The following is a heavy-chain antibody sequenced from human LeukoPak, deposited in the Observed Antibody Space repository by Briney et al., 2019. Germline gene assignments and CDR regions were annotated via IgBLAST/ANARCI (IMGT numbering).Heavy chain of an antibody. D-gene: IGHD2-2*01. CDR1: GASISSTNW. V-gene: IGHV4-4*02. CDR3: ARAQEGCSRASCYLEP. Sequence: NASGTLSLTCAISGASISSTNWWNWVRQPPGKGLEWIGEVHHGGRTNYNPSLKSRTTISVDKSKNQVFLRLNSVAAADTALYYCARAQEGCSRASCYLEPWGQGTLVTVSS. J-gene: IGHJ5*02. CDR2: VHHGGRT.